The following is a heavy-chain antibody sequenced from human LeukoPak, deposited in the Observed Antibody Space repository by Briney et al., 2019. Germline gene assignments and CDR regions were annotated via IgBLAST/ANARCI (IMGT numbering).Heavy chain of an antibody. D-gene: IGHD6-13*01. Sequence: PGGSLRLSCAASGFTFSDYYMSWIRQAPVKGLEWVSYISSSGSTIYYADSLKGRFTISRDNAKNSLYLQMNSLRAEDTAVYYCARDSSSRTYYFDYWGQGTLVTVSS. V-gene: IGHV3-11*01. CDR3: ARDSSSRTYYFDY. CDR1: GFTFSDYY. J-gene: IGHJ4*02. CDR2: ISSSGSTI.